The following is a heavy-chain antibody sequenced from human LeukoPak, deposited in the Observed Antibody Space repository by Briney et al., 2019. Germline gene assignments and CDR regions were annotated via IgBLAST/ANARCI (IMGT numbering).Heavy chain of an antibody. Sequence: GGSLRLSCAVSGITLSNYGMSWVRQAPGKGLEWVAGISDSGGSTKYADSVKGRFTISRDNPKNTLYLQMNSMRAEDTAVYFCAKRGVVIRVILVGFHKEAYYFESWGQGALVTVSS. CDR3: AKRGVVIRVILVGFHKEAYYFES. CDR1: GITLSNYG. V-gene: IGHV3-23*01. J-gene: IGHJ4*02. CDR2: ISDSGGST. D-gene: IGHD3/OR15-3a*01.